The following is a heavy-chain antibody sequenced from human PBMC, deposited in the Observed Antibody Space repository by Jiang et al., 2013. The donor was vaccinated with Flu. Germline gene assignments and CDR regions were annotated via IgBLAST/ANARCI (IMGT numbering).Heavy chain of an antibody. CDR3: ARDPTSSRV. J-gene: IGHJ4*02. Sequence: VQLLESGGGLVQPGGSLRLSCAASGFTVSSSYMSWVRQAPGKGLEWVSVIYSGGSTYYADSVKGRFTISRDSSKNTLYLQMNSLRVEDTAVYYCARDPTSSRVWGQGTLVTVSS. V-gene: IGHV3-66*01. CDR1: GFTVSSSY. D-gene: IGHD6-13*01. CDR2: IYSGGST.